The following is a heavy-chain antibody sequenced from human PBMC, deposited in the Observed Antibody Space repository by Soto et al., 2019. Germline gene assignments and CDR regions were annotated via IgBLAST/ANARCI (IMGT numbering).Heavy chain of an antibody. CDR1: GGSFSGYY. D-gene: IGHD1-1*01. Sequence: PSETLSLTCAVYGGSFSGYYWSWIRQPPGKGLEWIGEINHSGSTNYNPSLKSRVTISVDTSKNQFSLKLSSVTAADTAVYYCARTRGRTNWFDPSGQGTLVTVSS. CDR2: INHSGST. J-gene: IGHJ5*02. V-gene: IGHV4-34*01. CDR3: ARTRGRTNWFDP.